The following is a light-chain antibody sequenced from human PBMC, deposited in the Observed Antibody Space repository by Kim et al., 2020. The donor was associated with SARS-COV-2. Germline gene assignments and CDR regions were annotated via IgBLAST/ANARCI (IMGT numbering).Light chain of an antibody. CDR3: QQYNNWPYT. V-gene: IGKV3-15*01. CDR2: GAS. J-gene: IGKJ2*01. Sequence: SVSPGERATLSCRASQSVSSSLAWYQRKAGQAHRLLICGASTRATGLPARFSASGSGTEFTLTISSLQSEDFAVYYCQQYNNWPYTFGQGTKLEI. CDR1: QSVSSS.